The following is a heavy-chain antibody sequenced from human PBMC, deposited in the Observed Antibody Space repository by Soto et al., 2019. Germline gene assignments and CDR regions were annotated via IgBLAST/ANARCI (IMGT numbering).Heavy chain of an antibody. V-gene: IGHV4-59*02. D-gene: IGHD3-10*01. CDR1: GASVSSYY. CDR3: ARAAYGSGSYYAPYYYYAMDV. Sequence: SETLSLTCTVSGASVSSYYWSWIRQPPGKGLEWLGYILYTGNTNYNPSLKSRVTMSVDTSKNQVSLKLSAVTAADTAVYFCARAAYGSGSYYAPYYYYAMDVWGQGTTVTVSS. J-gene: IGHJ6*02. CDR2: ILYTGNT.